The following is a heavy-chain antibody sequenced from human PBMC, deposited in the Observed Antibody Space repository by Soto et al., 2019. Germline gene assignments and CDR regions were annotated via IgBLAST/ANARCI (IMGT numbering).Heavy chain of an antibody. Sequence: SSETLSLTCAVYGGSFSGYYWSWIRQPPGKGLEWIGEINHSGSTNYNPSLKSRVTISVDTSKNQFSLKLSSVTAADTAVYYCARPRYDFWSGYEYWGQGTLVTVSS. D-gene: IGHD3-3*01. CDR2: INHSGST. CDR3: ARPRYDFWSGYEY. J-gene: IGHJ4*02. CDR1: GGSFSGYY. V-gene: IGHV4-34*01.